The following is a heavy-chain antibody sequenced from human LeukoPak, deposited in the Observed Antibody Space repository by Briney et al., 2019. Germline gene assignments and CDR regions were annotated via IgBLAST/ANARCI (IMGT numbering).Heavy chain of an antibody. CDR2: INHSGST. V-gene: IGHV4-34*01. CDR1: GGSFSGYY. CDR3: ARSAYSSGWYPYWYFDL. J-gene: IGHJ2*01. Sequence: SETLSLTCAVYGGSFSGYYWSWIRQPPGKGLEWIGEINHSGSTNYNPSLKSRVTISVDTSKNQFSLKLSSVTAADTAVYYCARSAYSSGWYPYWYFDLWGRGTLVTVSS. D-gene: IGHD6-19*01.